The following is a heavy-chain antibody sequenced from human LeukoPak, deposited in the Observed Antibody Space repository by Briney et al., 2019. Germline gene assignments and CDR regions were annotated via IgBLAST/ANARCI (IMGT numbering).Heavy chain of an antibody. Sequence: GGSLRLSCAASGFTFDDYAMHWVQQAPGKGLEWVSGISWNSGSIGYADSVKGRFTISRDNAKNSLYLQMNSLRAEDTAVYYCAELGITMIGGVWGKGTTVTISS. CDR2: ISWNSGSI. J-gene: IGHJ6*04. CDR3: AELGITMIGGV. V-gene: IGHV3-9*01. CDR1: GFTFDDYA. D-gene: IGHD3-10*02.